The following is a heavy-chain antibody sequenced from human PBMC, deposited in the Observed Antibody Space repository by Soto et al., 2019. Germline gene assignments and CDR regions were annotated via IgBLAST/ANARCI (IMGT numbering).Heavy chain of an antibody. Sequence: GGSLRLSCAASGFTFDDYAMHWVRQAPGKGLEWVSLISWDGGSTYYADSVKGRFTISRDNSKNSLYLQMNSLRAEDTALYYCATDLYNDSSTYGGPVDYWGQGTLVTVSS. CDR2: ISWDGGST. D-gene: IGHD4-17*01. V-gene: IGHV3-43D*04. CDR1: GFTFDDYA. J-gene: IGHJ4*02. CDR3: ATDLYNDSSTYGGPVDY.